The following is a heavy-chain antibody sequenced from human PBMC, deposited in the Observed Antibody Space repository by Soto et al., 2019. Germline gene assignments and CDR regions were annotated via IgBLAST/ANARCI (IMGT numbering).Heavy chain of an antibody. CDR1: GFTFRSYW. CDR3: ARDLAYGGNTGDFY. J-gene: IGHJ4*02. Sequence: EVQLVESGGGLVQAGGSLRLSCAASGFTFRSYWMHWVRQAPGKGLVWVSQIKSDGSITSYADSVKGRFTISRDNTKNMLYLQMNSLRAEDTAVYYCARDLAYGGNTGDFYWGQGTLVTVSS. D-gene: IGHD4-17*01. CDR2: IKSDGSIT. V-gene: IGHV3-74*01.